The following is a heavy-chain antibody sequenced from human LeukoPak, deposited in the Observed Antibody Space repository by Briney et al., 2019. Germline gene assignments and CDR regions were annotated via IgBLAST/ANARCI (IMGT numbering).Heavy chain of an antibody. Sequence: SETLSLTCTVSGGSISNTSYYWGWIRQPPGKGLEWIGCMYSSGSTYYTPSLKSRVTISVDTSKNEFSLKLSSVTAADTAVYYCARVAPPTMIRGRALNWFDPWGQGTLVTVSS. V-gene: IGHV4-39*07. D-gene: IGHD3-10*01. CDR1: GGSISNTSYY. CDR2: MYSSGST. J-gene: IGHJ5*02. CDR3: ARVAPPTMIRGRALNWFDP.